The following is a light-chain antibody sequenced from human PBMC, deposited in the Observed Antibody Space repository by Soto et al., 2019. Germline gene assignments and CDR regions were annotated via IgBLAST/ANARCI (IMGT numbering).Light chain of an antibody. V-gene: IGKV1-5*01. Sequence: DIQMTQSPSTLSASVGDRVTITCRASQSISSWLAWYQQKPGKAPKLLIYDASSLESGVPSRFSGSGSGTEFTLTISSLQPDDFATYYRQQYNGYWTFGQGTKVDIK. J-gene: IGKJ1*01. CDR3: QQYNGYWT. CDR1: QSISSW. CDR2: DAS.